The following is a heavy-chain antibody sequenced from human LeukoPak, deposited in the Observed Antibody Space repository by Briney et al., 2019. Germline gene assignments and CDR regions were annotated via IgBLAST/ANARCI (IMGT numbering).Heavy chain of an antibody. D-gene: IGHD6-19*01. CDR1: GGSISSSSYY. CDR2: IYYSGST. CDR3: ARERSCPAMGGSGWYGVTQPCPREFDY. Sequence: TSETLSLTCTVSGGSISSSSYYWGRIRQPPGKGLEWIGSIYYSGSTYYNPSLKSRVTISVDMSKNQFSLKLSSVTAADTAVYYCARERSCPAMGGSGWYGVTQPCPREFDYWGQGTLVTVSS. J-gene: IGHJ4*02. V-gene: IGHV4-39*07.